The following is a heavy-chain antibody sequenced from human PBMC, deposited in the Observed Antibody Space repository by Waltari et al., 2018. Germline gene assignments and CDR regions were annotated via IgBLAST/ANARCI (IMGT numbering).Heavy chain of an antibody. V-gene: IGHV4-59*01. CDR1: GGSISSYY. J-gene: IGHJ4*02. D-gene: IGHD3-9*01. CDR2: IYYSGST. CDR3: ASLKAYYDILTGYYRYYFDY. Sequence: QVQLQESGPGLVKPSETLSLTCTVSGGSISSYYWSWIRQPPGKGREWFGYIYYSGSTNYNPSLKSRVTISVDTSKNQFSLKLSSVTAADTAVYYCASLKAYYDILTGYYRYYFDYWGQGTLVTVSS.